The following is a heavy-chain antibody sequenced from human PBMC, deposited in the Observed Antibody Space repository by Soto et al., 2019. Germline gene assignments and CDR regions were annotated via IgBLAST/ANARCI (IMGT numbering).Heavy chain of an antibody. Sequence: QVQLVQSGAEVKKPGASVKVSCKGSGYTFTSNDINWVRQATGQGFEWMGWMSPKSGDTGYAQKFQGRVTMTRDTTNSLAYMELSSPRYENTAAYYCPGGRPSRGFDLWGQGTLVTVSS. CDR1: GYTFTSND. V-gene: IGHV1-8*01. CDR3: PGGRPSRGFDL. CDR2: MSPKSGDT. D-gene: IGHD2-2*01. J-gene: IGHJ4*02.